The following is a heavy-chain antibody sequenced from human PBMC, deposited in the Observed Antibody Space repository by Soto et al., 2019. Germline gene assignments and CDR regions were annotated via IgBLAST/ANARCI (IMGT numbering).Heavy chain of an antibody. J-gene: IGHJ4*02. CDR2: INHSGST. Sequence: PSETLSLTCAVYGGSFSGYYWSWIRQPPGKGLEWIGEINHSGSTNYNPSLKSRVTISVDTSKNQFSPKLSSVTAADTAVYYCARERRIAARQNYFDYWGQGTLVTVSS. CDR1: GGSFSGYY. D-gene: IGHD6-6*01. CDR3: ARERRIAARQNYFDY. V-gene: IGHV4-34*01.